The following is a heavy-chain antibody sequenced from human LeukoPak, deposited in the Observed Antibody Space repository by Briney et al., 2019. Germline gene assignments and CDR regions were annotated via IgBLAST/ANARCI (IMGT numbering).Heavy chain of an antibody. CDR1: GGSISSSSYY. CDR3: ARYVSLVVITGNDAFDI. CDR2: IYYSGST. Sequence: PSETLSLTCTVSGGSISSSSYYWGWIRQPPGKGLEWIGSIYYSGSTYYNPSLKSRVTISVDTSKNQFSLKLSSVTAADTAVYYCARYVSLVVITGNDAFDIWGQGTMVTVPS. D-gene: IGHD3-22*01. J-gene: IGHJ3*02. V-gene: IGHV4-39*01.